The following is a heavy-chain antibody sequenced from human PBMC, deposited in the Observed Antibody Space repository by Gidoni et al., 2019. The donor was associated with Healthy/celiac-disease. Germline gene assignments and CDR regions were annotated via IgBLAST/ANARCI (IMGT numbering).Heavy chain of an antibody. V-gene: IGHV4-61*02. CDR1: GGSISSGSYY. J-gene: IGHJ6*03. D-gene: IGHD2-15*01. CDR3: ARGDCSGGSCSYYYYYYYMDV. Sequence: QVQLQESGPGLVKPSQTLSLTCTVSGGSISSGSYYWSWIRQPAGKGLEWIGRIYTSGSTNYNPSLKSRVTISVDTSKNQFSLKLSSVTAADTAVYYCARGDCSGGSCSYYYYYYYMDVWGKGTTVTVSS. CDR2: IYTSGST.